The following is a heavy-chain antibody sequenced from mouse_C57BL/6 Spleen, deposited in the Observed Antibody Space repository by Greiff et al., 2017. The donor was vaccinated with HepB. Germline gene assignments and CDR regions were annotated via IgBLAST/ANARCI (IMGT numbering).Heavy chain of an antibody. J-gene: IGHJ1*03. Sequence: VQLQQSGPGLVQPSQSLSITCTVSGFSLTSYGVHWVRQSPGKGLEWLGVIWSGGSTDYNAAFISRLSISKDNSKSQVFFKMNSLQADDTAIYYCAKPYYGSSSNWYFDVWGTGTTVTVSS. V-gene: IGHV2-2*01. CDR2: IWSGGST. D-gene: IGHD1-1*01. CDR3: AKPYYGSSSNWYFDV. CDR1: GFSLTSYG.